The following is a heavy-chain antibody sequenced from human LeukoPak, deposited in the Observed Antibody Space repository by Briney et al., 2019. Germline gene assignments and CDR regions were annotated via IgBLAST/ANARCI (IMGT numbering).Heavy chain of an antibody. CDR3: ARQLGSFDY. D-gene: IGHD7-27*01. V-gene: IGHV6-1*01. Sequence: SQTLSLTCAISGDSVSSNSAAWSWIRQSPSRGLEWLGRAYYRSKWFNDYAVSVKSRITINPDTSKNQFSLQLNSVTPEDTAVYYCARQLGSFDYWGQGTLVTVSS. CDR2: AYYRSKWFN. CDR1: GDSVSSNSAA. J-gene: IGHJ4*02.